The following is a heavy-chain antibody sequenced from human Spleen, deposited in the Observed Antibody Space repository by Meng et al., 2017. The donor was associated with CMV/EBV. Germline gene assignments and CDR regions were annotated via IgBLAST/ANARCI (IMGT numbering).Heavy chain of an antibody. J-gene: IGHJ6*02. CDR3: ARGDTIWGYYYGMDV. CDR2: ISSSSSYI. Sequence: GGSLRLSCAASGFTFNSYWMTWVRQAPGKGLEWVSSISSSSSYIYYADSVKGRFTISRDNAKNSLYLQMNSLRAEDTAVYYCARGDTIWGYYYGMDVWGQGTTVTVSS. D-gene: IGHD7-27*01. CDR1: GFTFNSYW. V-gene: IGHV3-21*01.